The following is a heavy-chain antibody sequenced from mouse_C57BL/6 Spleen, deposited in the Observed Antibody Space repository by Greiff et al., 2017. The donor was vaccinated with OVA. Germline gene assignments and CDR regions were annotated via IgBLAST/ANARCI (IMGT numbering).Heavy chain of an antibody. CDR2: LYIGNGYT. CDR3: SRNRSYYFDY. V-gene: IGHV1-58*01. Sequence: EVKLMESGAELVRPGSSVKMSCKTSGYTFTSYGINWVKQRPGQGLEWIGYLYIGNGYTEYNEKFKGKATLTSDTSSSTAYMQLSSLTSEDYAIYFCSRNRSYYFDYWGQGTTLTVSS. CDR1: GYTFTSYG. J-gene: IGHJ2*01.